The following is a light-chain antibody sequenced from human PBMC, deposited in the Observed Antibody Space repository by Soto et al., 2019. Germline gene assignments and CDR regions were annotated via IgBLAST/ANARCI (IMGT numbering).Light chain of an antibody. J-gene: IGKJ1*01. CDR2: AAS. V-gene: IGKV1-27*01. CDR3: QKYNNAPRT. Sequence: DIQRTQSPASLSASVGDTVTITCRASQGISNYLAWYQQQPGQVPNLLIYAASTLQSGVPSRFSGSGSGTDFTLTISSLRPEDVATYYCQKYNNAPRTFGQGTKVEI. CDR1: QGISNY.